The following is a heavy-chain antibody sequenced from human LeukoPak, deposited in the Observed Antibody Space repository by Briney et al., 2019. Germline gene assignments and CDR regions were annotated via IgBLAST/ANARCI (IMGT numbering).Heavy chain of an antibody. CDR2: ISSSSSSI. CDR3: ARDPGVDDFWSGYYRSPGYYFDY. D-gene: IGHD3-3*01. Sequence: GGSLRLSCAASGFTFSTYSMTWVRQAPGKGLEWVSYISSSSSSIYYADSVKGRYTISRDNAKNSLYLQMNSLRAEDTAVYYCARDPGVDDFWSGYYRSPGYYFDYWGQGTLVTVSS. J-gene: IGHJ4*02. V-gene: IGHV3-48*01. CDR1: GFTFSTYS.